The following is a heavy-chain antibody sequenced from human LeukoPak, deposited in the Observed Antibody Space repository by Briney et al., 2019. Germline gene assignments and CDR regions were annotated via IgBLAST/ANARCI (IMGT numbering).Heavy chain of an antibody. CDR2: INPNSGGT. Sequence: GASVKVSCKASEYTFTGYYMHWVRQAPGQGLEWMGWINPNSGGTNYAQKFQGRVTMTRDTSISTAYMELSRLRSDDTAVYYCARVGSYSYGYHYYYYYMDVWGKGTTVTVSS. CDR1: EYTFTGYY. J-gene: IGHJ6*03. D-gene: IGHD5-18*01. V-gene: IGHV1-2*02. CDR3: ARVGSYSYGYHYYYYYMDV.